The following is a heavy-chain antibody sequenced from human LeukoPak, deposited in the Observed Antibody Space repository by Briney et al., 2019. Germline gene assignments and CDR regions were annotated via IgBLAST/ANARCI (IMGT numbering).Heavy chain of an antibody. V-gene: IGHV1-69*05. CDR1: GGTFSSYA. CDR2: IIPIFGTA. CDR3: ARDQGGVGATTMGFDY. J-gene: IGHJ4*02. D-gene: IGHD1-26*01. Sequence: SVKVSCKASGGTFSSYAISWVRQAPGQGLEWMGGIIPIFGTANYAQKFQGRVTITTDESTSTAYMELSSLRSEDTAVYYCARDQGGVGATTMGFDYWGQGTLVTVSS.